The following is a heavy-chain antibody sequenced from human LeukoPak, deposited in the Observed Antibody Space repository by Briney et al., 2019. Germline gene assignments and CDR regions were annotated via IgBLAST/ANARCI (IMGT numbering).Heavy chain of an antibody. V-gene: IGHV3-15*01. CDR3: TTDYIAAAGYYYYGMDV. CDR2: IKSKTDGGTT. J-gene: IGHJ6*02. CDR1: GFTFSDYY. D-gene: IGHD6-13*01. Sequence: GGSLRLSCAASGFTFSDYYMSWIRQAPGKGLEWVGRIKSKTDGGTTDYPAPVKGRFTISRDDSKNTLYLQMNSLKTEDTAVYYCTTDYIAAAGYYYYGMDVWGQGTTVTVSS.